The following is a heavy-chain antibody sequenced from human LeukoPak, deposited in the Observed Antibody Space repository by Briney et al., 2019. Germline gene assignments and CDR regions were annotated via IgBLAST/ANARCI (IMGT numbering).Heavy chain of an antibody. CDR2: LYSGGAT. CDR3: TKLKGWYGEGFFDY. Sequence: GGSLRLSCAVSGFTVSSNYMSWVRQPAGKGLEWVSVLYSGGATFYADSVKGRFTISRDTSKNTLYLQMNDLRADDTAVYYCTKLKGWYGEGFFDYWGQGTLVTVSS. CDR1: GFTVSSNY. D-gene: IGHD6-19*01. J-gene: IGHJ4*02. V-gene: IGHV3-53*01.